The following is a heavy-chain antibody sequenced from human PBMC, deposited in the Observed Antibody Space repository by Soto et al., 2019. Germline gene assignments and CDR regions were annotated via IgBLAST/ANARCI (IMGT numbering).Heavy chain of an antibody. Sequence: VQLLESGGGLVQPGGSLRLSCAASGFTFSSYGMTWVRQAPGKGLEWVSFSSATGAGTYYADSGKGRFTISRDNSKNTLYLQMARLGADDTDVYYCAKDRRAGGNYGFYSDFWGQGALVIVSS. V-gene: IGHV3-23*01. CDR2: SSATGAGT. CDR3: AKDRRAGGNYGFYSDF. J-gene: IGHJ4*02. CDR1: GFTFSSYG. D-gene: IGHD1-7*01.